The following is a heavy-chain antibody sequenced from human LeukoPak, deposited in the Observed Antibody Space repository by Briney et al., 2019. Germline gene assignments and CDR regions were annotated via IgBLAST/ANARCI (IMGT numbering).Heavy chain of an antibody. CDR1: GGTFSSYA. Sequence: ASVTVSCKASGGTFSSYAISWVRQAPGQGLEWMGGIIPIFGTANYAQKFQGRVTITADESTSTAYMELSSLRSEDTAVYYCASPSATVVTGASFDYWGQGTLVTVSS. CDR3: ASPSATVVTGASFDY. D-gene: IGHD4-23*01. CDR2: IIPIFGTA. V-gene: IGHV1-69*13. J-gene: IGHJ4*02.